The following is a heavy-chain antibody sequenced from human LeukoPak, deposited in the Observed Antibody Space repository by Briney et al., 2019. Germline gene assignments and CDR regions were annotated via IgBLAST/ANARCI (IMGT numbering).Heavy chain of an antibody. CDR3: ARNQRIGVPASNWFDP. CDR1: GYTFTSYG. Sequence: ASVKVSCKASGYTFTSYGISWVRQAPGQGLEWMGWISAYNGNTNYAQKLQGRVTLTTDTSTSTAYMELSSLRSEDTALYYCARNQRIGVPASNWFDPWGQGTLVIVSS. CDR2: ISAYNGNT. D-gene: IGHD6-19*01. J-gene: IGHJ5*02. V-gene: IGHV1-18*04.